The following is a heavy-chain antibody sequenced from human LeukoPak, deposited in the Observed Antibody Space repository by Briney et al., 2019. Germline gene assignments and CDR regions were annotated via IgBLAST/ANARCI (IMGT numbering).Heavy chain of an antibody. Sequence: ASVKVSCKASGYTFTSYGISGVRQAPGQGLEWMGWISAYNGNTNYAQKLQGRVTMTTDTSTSTAYMELRSLRSDDTAVYYCARLQYYYDSSGYYYYFDYWGQGTLVTVSS. CDR3: ARLQYYYDSSGYYYYFDY. CDR2: ISAYNGNT. D-gene: IGHD3-22*01. J-gene: IGHJ4*02. V-gene: IGHV1-18*01. CDR1: GYTFTSYG.